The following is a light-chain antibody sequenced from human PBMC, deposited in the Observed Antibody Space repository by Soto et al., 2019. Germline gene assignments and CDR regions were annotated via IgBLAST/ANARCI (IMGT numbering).Light chain of an antibody. V-gene: IGKV3-20*01. J-gene: IGKJ4*01. CDR3: QPYGNVRRT. Sequence: EIVLTQSPGTLSLSPGERATLSCRASQSVSDSYLAWYQHKPGQAPRLLMYAASNRAPGIPERFSGSGSGTDFSLTISRLEPEDFAVYYCQPYGNVRRTFGGGTNVEIK. CDR2: AAS. CDR1: QSVSDSY.